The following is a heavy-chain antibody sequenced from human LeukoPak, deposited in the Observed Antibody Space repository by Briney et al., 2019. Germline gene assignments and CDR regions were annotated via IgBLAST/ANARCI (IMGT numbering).Heavy chain of an antibody. D-gene: IGHD3/OR15-3a*01. V-gene: IGHV3-48*03. Sequence: GGSLRLSCAASGFTFTNHEMNWVRQAPGKGLEWISYISDSGSTIHYSDSVKGRFTISRDNAKNSLYLQMNSLRAEDTAVYYCARDWTGWSFDPWGQGTLVTVSS. CDR1: GFTFTNHE. CDR3: ARDWTGWSFDP. J-gene: IGHJ5*02. CDR2: ISDSGSTI.